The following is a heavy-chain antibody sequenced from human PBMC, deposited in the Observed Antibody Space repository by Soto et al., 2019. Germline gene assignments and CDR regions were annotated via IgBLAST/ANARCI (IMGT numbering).Heavy chain of an antibody. J-gene: IGHJ4*02. V-gene: IGHV3-23*01. CDR1: VFTFSSYA. CDR3: ARGGARVRSGFDY. CDR2: ISGSGGST. Sequence: RGSLRVSCATSVFTFSSYAMSWVRQAPGKGLEWVSAISGSGGSTYYADSVKGRFTIARDNSKNTLYLQMNSLRAEDTAVYYCARGGARVRSGFDYWGQGTMVTVSS. D-gene: IGHD6-6*01.